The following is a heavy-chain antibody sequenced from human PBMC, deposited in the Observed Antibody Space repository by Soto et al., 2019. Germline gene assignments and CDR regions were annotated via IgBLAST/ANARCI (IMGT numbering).Heavy chain of an antibody. CDR3: AKDSDRDYFQH. CDR1: GFTLSNYD. Sequence: GGSLRLSCAVSGFTLSNYDMSWVRQAPEKGLEWVSGISASDGDAYYADSVKGRFTISRDNSENTLYLQMNSLRVEDTAVYYCAKDSDRDYFQHWGQGTLVTVSS. CDR2: ISASDGDA. V-gene: IGHV3-23*01. D-gene: IGHD3-10*01. J-gene: IGHJ1*01.